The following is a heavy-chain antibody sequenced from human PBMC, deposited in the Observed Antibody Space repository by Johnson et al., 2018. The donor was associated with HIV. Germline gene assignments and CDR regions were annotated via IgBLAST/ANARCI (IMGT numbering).Heavy chain of an antibody. CDR3: AKDLGVYGDYVLDAFDI. V-gene: IGHV3-30*18. CDR2: ISYDGSNK. CDR1: EFTFSNYD. D-gene: IGHD4-17*01. J-gene: IGHJ3*02. Sequence: QVQLVESGGDVVQPGRSLRLSCAASEFTFSNYDMHWVRQAPGKGLEWVAVISYDGSNKYYADSLKGRFTISRDNAKNSLYLQMNSLRAEDTAVYYCAKDLGVYGDYVLDAFDIWGQGTMVTVSS.